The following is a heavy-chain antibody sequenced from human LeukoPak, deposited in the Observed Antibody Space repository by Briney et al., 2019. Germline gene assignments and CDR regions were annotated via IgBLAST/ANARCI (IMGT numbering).Heavy chain of an antibody. J-gene: IGHJ5*02. CDR2: IIPIFGTA. CDR3: AINLVDIVATIEAYNWFDP. V-gene: IGHV1-69*13. D-gene: IGHD5-12*01. Sequence: GASVKVSCKASGGTFSSYAISWVRQAPGQGLEWMGGIIPIFGTANYAQKFQGRVTITADESTSTAYMELSSLRSEDTAVYYCAINLVDIVATIEAYNWFDPWGQGTLVTVSS. CDR1: GGTFSSYA.